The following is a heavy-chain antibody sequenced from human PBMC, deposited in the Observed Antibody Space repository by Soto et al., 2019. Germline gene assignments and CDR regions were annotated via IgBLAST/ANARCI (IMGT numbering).Heavy chain of an antibody. J-gene: IGHJ3*02. Sequence: GGSLRLSCAASGFTFSSYWMHWVRQAPGKGLGWVSRINSDGSSTSYADSVKGRFTISRDNAKNTLYLQMNSLRAEDTAGYYCARVIYRVSRYHVWWPPAGGAFDIWGQGTMVTVSS. CDR2: INSDGSST. D-gene: IGHD3-3*01. CDR1: GFTFSSYW. CDR3: ARVIYRVSRYHVWWPPAGGAFDI. V-gene: IGHV3-74*01.